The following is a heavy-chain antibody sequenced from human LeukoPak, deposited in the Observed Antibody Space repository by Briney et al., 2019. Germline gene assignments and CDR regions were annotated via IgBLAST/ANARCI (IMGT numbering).Heavy chain of an antibody. Sequence: GGSLRLSCAASGFTFRNYWIHWVRQAPGKGLVWSSRIDNDGSDTIYADSVKGRFTISRDNAKNTLYLQMNSLRAEDTAVYYCARGGYHHGFDIWGQGIMVTVSS. J-gene: IGHJ3*02. V-gene: IGHV3-74*01. D-gene: IGHD5-18*01. CDR3: ARGGYHHGFDI. CDR1: GFTFRNYW. CDR2: IDNDGSDT.